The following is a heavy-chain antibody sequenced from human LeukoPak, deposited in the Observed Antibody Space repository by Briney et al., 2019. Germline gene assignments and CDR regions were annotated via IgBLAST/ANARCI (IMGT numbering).Heavy chain of an antibody. CDR3: ARELHVERDDY. CDR1: GFVFTSYG. CDR2: ISANDGKT. Sequence: ASVKVSCKASGFVFTSYGVTGVRQAPGQGLEWMGWISANDGKTHYSERHQGRVTMSTDTVTSAAYMELRSLRSDDTAVYYCARELHVERDDYWGQGTLVTVSS. V-gene: IGHV1-18*01. D-gene: IGHD1-1*01. J-gene: IGHJ4*02.